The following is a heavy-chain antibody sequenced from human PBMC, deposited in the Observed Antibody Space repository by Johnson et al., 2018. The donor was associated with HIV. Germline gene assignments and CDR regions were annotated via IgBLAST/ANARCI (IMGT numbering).Heavy chain of an antibody. Sequence: VLLVESGGGVVRPGGSLRLSCAASGFTFDDYGMSWVRQAPGKGLEWVSLISWDGGSTYYADSVKGRFTISRDNSKNTLYLQMNSLRAEDTAVYYCARDQGTPIIGGVAFDIWGQGTMVTVSS. D-gene: IGHD4-23*01. CDR2: ISWDGGST. V-gene: IGHV3-20*04. J-gene: IGHJ3*02. CDR1: GFTFDDYG. CDR3: ARDQGTPIIGGVAFDI.